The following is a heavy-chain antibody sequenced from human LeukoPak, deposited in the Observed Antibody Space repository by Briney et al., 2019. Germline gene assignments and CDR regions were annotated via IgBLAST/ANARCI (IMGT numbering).Heavy chain of an antibody. CDR1: GFTFSSYS. V-gene: IGHV3-21*01. J-gene: IGHJ3*02. CDR2: ISSSSSYI. Sequence: GGSLRLSCAASGFTFSSYSMNWVRQAPGKGLEWVSSISSSSSYIYYADSVKGRFTISRDNSKNTLYLQMNSLRAEDTAVYYCAKREAFDIWGQGTMVTVSS. CDR3: AKREAFDI.